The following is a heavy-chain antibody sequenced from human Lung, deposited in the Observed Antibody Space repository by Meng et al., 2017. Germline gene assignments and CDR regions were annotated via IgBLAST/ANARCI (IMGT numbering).Heavy chain of an antibody. CDR2: INTDGSST. CDR3: GRSDGYIRD. J-gene: IGHJ4*02. Sequence: EVQLVESGGGLVQPGGSLRLSCAASGFTFSTYWMHWARQAPGKGLVWVSHINTDGSSTNYADSVKGRFTISRDNAKNTLYLQMNSLRAEDTAVYYCGRSDGYIRDWGQGTLVIVSS. CDR1: GFTFSTYW. V-gene: IGHV3-74*01. D-gene: IGHD5-24*01.